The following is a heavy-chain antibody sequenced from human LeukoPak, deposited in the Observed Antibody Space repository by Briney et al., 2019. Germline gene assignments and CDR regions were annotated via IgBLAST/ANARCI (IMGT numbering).Heavy chain of an antibody. V-gene: IGHV4-61*02. D-gene: IGHD6-13*01. CDR1: GDSISSGDYY. CDR2: ISSSGST. Sequence: SQTLSLTCTVSGDSISSGDYYWSWIRQPAGKGLEWIGRISSSGSTNYNPSLKSRVTISVDTSKNQFSLKLSSVTAADTAVYYCARHYIAAAGTWSPTYYFDYWGQGTLVTVSS. J-gene: IGHJ4*02. CDR3: ARHYIAAAGTWSPTYYFDY.